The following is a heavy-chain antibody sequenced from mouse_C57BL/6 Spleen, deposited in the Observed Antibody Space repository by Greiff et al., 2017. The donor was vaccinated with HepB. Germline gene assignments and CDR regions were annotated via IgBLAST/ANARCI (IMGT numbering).Heavy chain of an antibody. J-gene: IGHJ1*03. CDR2: ISGGGGNT. CDR3: ARRGYYGYFDV. CDR1: GFTFSSYT. Sequence: EVMLVESGGGLVKPGGSLKLSCAASGFTFSSYTMSWVRQTPEKRLEWVATISGGGGNTYYPDSVKGRFTISRDNAKNTLYQQMSSLRSEDTALYYCARRGYYGYFDVWGTGTTVTVSS. D-gene: IGHD2-2*01. V-gene: IGHV5-9*01.